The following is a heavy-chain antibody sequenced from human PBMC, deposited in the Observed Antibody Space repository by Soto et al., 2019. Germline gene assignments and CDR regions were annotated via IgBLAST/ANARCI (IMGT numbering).Heavy chain of an antibody. CDR2: ISGSGGST. Sequence: EVPLFESGGGLVQPGGSLRLSCAASGFTFSSYATSWVRQAPGKGLVWVSSISGSGGSTYDPDSVKGRFTNSRDNSKNTLYLQMNSLRAEDTAVYYCAKGRGYCSGGSCYGEFLDYWGQGTLVTVSS. J-gene: IGHJ4*02. CDR1: GFTFSSYA. V-gene: IGHV3-23*01. D-gene: IGHD2-15*01. CDR3: AKGRGYCSGGSCYGEFLDY.